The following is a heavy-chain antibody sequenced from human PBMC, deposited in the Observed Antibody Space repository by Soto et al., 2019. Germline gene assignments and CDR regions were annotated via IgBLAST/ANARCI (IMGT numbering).Heavy chain of an antibody. CDR1: GGSISSSSYY. J-gene: IGHJ6*02. Sequence: PSETLSLTCTVSGGSISSSSYYWGGIRQPPGKGLEWIGSIYYSGSTYYNPSLKSRVTISVDTSKNQFSLKLSSVTAAETAVYYCARLSAVAVTGYYYYGMDVWGQGTTVTVSS. D-gene: IGHD6-19*01. V-gene: IGHV4-39*01. CDR2: IYYSGST. CDR3: ARLSAVAVTGYYYYGMDV.